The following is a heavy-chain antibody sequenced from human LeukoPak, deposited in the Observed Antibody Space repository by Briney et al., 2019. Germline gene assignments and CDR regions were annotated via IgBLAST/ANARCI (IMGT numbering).Heavy chain of an antibody. CDR3: ARDPGLTTDYHYMDV. CDR2: INPTTGST. Sequence: ASVKVSCKASGYTFTTYYIQWVRQAPGQRLEWLGIINPTTGSTTYAQKFQGRVTMTRDMSTGTVYMEVSSLRSEDTAVYYCARDPGLTTDYHYMDVWGKGTTVTVSS. J-gene: IGHJ6*03. CDR1: GYTFTTYY. D-gene: IGHD1-1*01. V-gene: IGHV1-46*01.